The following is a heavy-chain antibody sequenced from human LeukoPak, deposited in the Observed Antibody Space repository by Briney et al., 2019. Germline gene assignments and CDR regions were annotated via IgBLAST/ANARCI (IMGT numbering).Heavy chain of an antibody. CDR2: ISDSGST. CDR1: GVSISSYY. J-gene: IGHJ4*02. Sequence: SETLSLICTVSGVSISSYYWSWIRQPPGKGLEWIGYISDSGSTNYNPSLKSRVTISVDTSKNQFSLRLSSVTATDTAVYFCPRHVYRKTSAGTNYFDYWGQGTLVTVSS. CDR3: PRHVYRKTSAGTNYFDY. D-gene: IGHD1-1*01. V-gene: IGHV4-59*08.